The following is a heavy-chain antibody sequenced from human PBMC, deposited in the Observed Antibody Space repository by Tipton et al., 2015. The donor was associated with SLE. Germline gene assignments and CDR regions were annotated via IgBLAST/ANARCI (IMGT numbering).Heavy chain of an antibody. CDR3: ARHYMQQPSDFDY. CDR2: INHSGST. V-gene: IGHV4-34*01. D-gene: IGHD6-13*01. J-gene: IGHJ4*02. Sequence: TLSLTCAVYGGSFSGYYWSWIRQPPGKGLEWIGEINHSGSTNYNPSLKSRVTISVETSKNQFSLKLSSVTAADTAVYYCARHYMQQPSDFDYWGQGTLVTVSS. CDR1: GGSFSGYY.